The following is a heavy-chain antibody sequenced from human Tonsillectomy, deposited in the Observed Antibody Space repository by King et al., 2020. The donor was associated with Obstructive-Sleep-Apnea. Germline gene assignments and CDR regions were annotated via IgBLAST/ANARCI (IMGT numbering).Heavy chain of an antibody. CDR2: IYISGST. D-gene: IGHD6-13*01. Sequence: VQLQESGPGLVKPSGTLSLTCAVSGDSISSSYWWIWVRQPPGKGLEWIGEIYISGSTNYSPSLKSRLTISVDKSKNQFSLRLSSVTAADTAVYYCASGLRLAAAIEWGQGTLVIVSS. CDR3: ASGLRLAAAIE. CDR1: GDSISSSYW. J-gene: IGHJ1*01. V-gene: IGHV4-4*02.